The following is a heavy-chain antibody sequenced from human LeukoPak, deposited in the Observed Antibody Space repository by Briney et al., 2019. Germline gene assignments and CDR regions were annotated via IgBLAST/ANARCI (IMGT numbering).Heavy chain of an antibody. CDR1: GLAFSNYS. D-gene: IGHD2-15*01. CDR3: ARGAAASAGY. Sequence: PGGSLRLSCEASGLAFSNYSMNWVRQAPGKGLEWISYISNSNSTIYYADSVKGRFAISRDNAKNSVYLQMNNLRAEDTAVYYCARGAAASAGYWGQGTLVTVSS. V-gene: IGHV3-48*04. CDR2: ISNSNSTI. J-gene: IGHJ4*02.